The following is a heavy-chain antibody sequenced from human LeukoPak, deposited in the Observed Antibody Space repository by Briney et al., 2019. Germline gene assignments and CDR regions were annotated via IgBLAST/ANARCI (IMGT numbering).Heavy chain of an antibody. CDR1: GFTFSSYA. CDR3: VGALRVRHYNPHFDY. CDR2: IRYDGADK. Sequence: GGSLRLSCAASGFTFSSYAMSWVRQAPGKGLEWVTFIRYDGADKYYADSVKGRFSIARDNSKNTVFLQMNSLRPEDTAIYYCVGALRVRHYNPHFDYWGQGTLVTVSS. V-gene: IGHV3-30*02. D-gene: IGHD3-10*01. J-gene: IGHJ4*02.